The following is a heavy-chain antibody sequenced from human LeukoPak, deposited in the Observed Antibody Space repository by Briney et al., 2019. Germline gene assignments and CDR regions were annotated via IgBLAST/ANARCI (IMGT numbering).Heavy chain of an antibody. D-gene: IGHD2-15*01. V-gene: IGHV1-69*11. CDR2: NIPILGTA. J-gene: IGHJ4*02. CDR3: ASQNLRYCSGGTCYQLYYFDY. CDR1: GGTFSSYA. Sequence: SVKVSCKASGGTFSSYAISWVRQAPGQGLEWMGRNIPILGTANYAQKFQGRVTITTDESTSTAYMELSSLRSEDTAVYYCASQNLRYCSGGTCYQLYYFDYWGQGTLVTVSS.